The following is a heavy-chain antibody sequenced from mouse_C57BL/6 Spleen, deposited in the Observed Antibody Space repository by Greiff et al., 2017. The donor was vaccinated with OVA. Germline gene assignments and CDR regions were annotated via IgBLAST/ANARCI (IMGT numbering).Heavy chain of an antibody. CDR2: INPYNGGT. CDR1: GYTFTDYY. CDR3: ARGHYGSSYGGYYYAMDY. Sequence: VQLQQSGPVLVKPGASVKMSCKASGYTFTDYYMNWVKQSHGKSLEWIGVINPYNGGTSYNQKFKGKATLTVDKSSSTAYMELNSLTSEDSAVYYCARGHYGSSYGGYYYAMDYWGQGTSVTVSS. D-gene: IGHD1-1*01. V-gene: IGHV1-19*01. J-gene: IGHJ4*01.